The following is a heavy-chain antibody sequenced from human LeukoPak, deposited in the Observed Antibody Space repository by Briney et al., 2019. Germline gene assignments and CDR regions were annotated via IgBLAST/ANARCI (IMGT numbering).Heavy chain of an antibody. D-gene: IGHD6-6*01. CDR2: ISSSSSYI. J-gene: IGHJ4*02. Sequence: GGSLRLLCAASGFTFSSYSMNWVPHAPGKALEWVTSISSSSSYIYYADSVKGRFTISRDNAKNSLYLQMNSLRAEDTAVYYCARSVPARWGIDYWGQGTLVTVSS. V-gene: IGHV3-21*01. CDR1: GFTFSSYS. CDR3: ARSVPARWGIDY.